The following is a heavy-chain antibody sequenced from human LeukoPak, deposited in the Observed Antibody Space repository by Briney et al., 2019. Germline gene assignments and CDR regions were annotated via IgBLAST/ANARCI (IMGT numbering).Heavy chain of an antibody. D-gene: IGHD4-17*01. CDR3: AKFDYGDY. CDR2: ISRSRDIT. V-gene: IGHV3-23*01. Sequence: GGSLRLSCAASGFTFSSYEMNWVRQAPGKGLEWVSGISRSRDITYYPASLKRRFTISRDNSKNTLYLQINSLRAEDTAVYYCAKFDYGDYWGQGTLVTVSS. J-gene: IGHJ4*02. CDR1: GFTFSSYE.